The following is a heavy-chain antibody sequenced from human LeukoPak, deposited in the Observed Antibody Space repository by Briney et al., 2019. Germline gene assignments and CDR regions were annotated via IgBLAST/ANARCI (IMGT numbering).Heavy chain of an antibody. CDR3: ARAPTRYCSGGTCYSHFDY. CDR2: IYYSGST. Sequence: SETLSLTCSVSGGSVSSGSYYWNWIRQPPGKGLEWIGYIYYSGSTNYNPSLQSRVTISVDTSRSQFSLKLSSVTAADTAMYYCARAPTRYCSGGTCYSHFDYWGQGTLVTVSS. V-gene: IGHV4-61*01. D-gene: IGHD2-15*01. CDR1: GGSVSSGSYY. J-gene: IGHJ4*02.